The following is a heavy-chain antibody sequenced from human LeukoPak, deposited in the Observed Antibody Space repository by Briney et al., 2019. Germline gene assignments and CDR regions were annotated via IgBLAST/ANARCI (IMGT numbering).Heavy chain of an antibody. CDR2: MNPNSGNT. CDR1: GYTLTSYD. D-gene: IGHD6-13*01. CDR3: ARGAAGYYYYGMDV. V-gene: IGHV1-8*01. Sequence: ASVKVSCKASGYTLTSYDINWVRQATGQGLEWMGWMNPNSGNTGYAQKFQGRVTMTRNTSISTAYMELSSLRSEDTAVYYCARGAAGYYYYGMDVWGQGTTVTVSS. J-gene: IGHJ6*02.